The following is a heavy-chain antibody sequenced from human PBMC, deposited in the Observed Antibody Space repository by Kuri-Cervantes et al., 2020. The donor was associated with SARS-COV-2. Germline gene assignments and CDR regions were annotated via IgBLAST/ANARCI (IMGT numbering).Heavy chain of an antibody. CDR3: ARQVFDAFDI. J-gene: IGHJ3*02. CDR1: GFTFSSYS. Sequence: ETLSLTCAASGFTFSSYSMNWVRQAPGKGLEWVSSISSSSSYIYYADSVKGRFTISRDNAKNSLYLQMNSLRAEDTAVYYCARQVFDAFDIWGQGTMVTVSS. V-gene: IGHV3-21*01. CDR2: ISSSSSYI.